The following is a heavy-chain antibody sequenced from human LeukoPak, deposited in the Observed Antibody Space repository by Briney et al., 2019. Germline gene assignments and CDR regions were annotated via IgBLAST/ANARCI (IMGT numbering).Heavy chain of an antibody. J-gene: IGHJ4*02. CDR2: INPILRTI. V-gene: IGHV1-69*13. CDR3: AREGRTVIALLDY. Sequence: SVKVSCKVSGGTFSSYAISWVRQAPGQGIGWVGGINPILRTIKYEQKFQGRVTITGDEATTTAYMELSSLRSEDTAVYYCAREGRTVIALLDYWGQGTLVTVPS. CDR1: GGTFSSYA. D-gene: IGHD2-21*01.